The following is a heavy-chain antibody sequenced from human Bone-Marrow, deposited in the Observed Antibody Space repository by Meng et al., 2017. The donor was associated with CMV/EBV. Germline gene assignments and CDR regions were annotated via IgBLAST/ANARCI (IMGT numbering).Heavy chain of an antibody. CDR1: GFTFSSYS. V-gene: IGHV3-21*01. Sequence: GESLKISCAASGFTFSSYSMNWVRQAPGKGLEWVSSISSSSSYIYYADSVKGRFTISRDNAKNSLYLQMNSLRAEDTAVYYCARDSHDFWSGYYQVYYYGMNVWGQGTSVTVPS. CDR3: ARDSHDFWSGYYQVYYYGMNV. D-gene: IGHD3-3*01. CDR2: ISSSSSYI. J-gene: IGHJ6*02.